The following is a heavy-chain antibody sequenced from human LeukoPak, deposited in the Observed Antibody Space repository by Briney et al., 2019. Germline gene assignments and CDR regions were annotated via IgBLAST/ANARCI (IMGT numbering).Heavy chain of an antibody. Sequence: PGGSLRLSCAASGSTFDDHGMSWVRQVSGKGLERVAGINWNGGSTGYGDSVKGRFTISRDNAKNSLFLQMNRLRVEDTALYYCAMGDSSGWYFDYWGQGTLVTVSS. CDR3: AMGDSSGWYFDY. D-gene: IGHD6-19*01. V-gene: IGHV3-20*04. CDR2: INWNGGST. J-gene: IGHJ4*02. CDR1: GSTFDDHG.